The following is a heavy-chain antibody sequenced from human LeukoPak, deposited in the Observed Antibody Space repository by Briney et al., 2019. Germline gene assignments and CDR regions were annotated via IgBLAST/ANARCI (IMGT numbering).Heavy chain of an antibody. V-gene: IGHV4-61*01. J-gene: IGHJ5*02. Sequence: SETLSLTCTVSGGSVSSGSYYWSWIRQPPGEGLEWIGYIYYSGSTNYNPSLKSRVTISVDTSKNQFSLKLSSVTAADTAVYYCASQRGDSSRYFQWFDPWGQGTLVTVSS. CDR2: IYYSGST. CDR3: ASQRGDSSRYFQWFDP. CDR1: GGSVSSGSYY. D-gene: IGHD3-22*01.